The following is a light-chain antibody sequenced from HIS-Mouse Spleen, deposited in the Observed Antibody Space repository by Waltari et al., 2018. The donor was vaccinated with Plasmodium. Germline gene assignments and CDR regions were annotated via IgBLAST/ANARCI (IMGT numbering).Light chain of an antibody. CDR1: ALPKQY. Sequence: SYELTQPPSVSVSPGQTARITCSGDALPKQYAYWYQQKPGQAPVLVKYKDSERPSGIPDRFSGASSGTTVTLTISGVQAEDEADYYCQSADSSGTDVFGTATKVTVL. V-gene: IGLV3-25*03. CDR2: KDS. J-gene: IGLJ1*01. CDR3: QSADSSGTDV.